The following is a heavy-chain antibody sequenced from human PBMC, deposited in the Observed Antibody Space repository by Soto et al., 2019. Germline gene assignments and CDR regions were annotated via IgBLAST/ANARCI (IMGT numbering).Heavy chain of an antibody. J-gene: IGHJ4*02. CDR3: ARVNRGAFDH. Sequence: SETLSLTCAVSGASISSTDWWSWIRQPPGKGLEWIGSIFYTGSTDYNPSLKSRVTLSLATSKNQFSLNLSSVTAADTAVYYCARVNRGAFDHWGQGALVTVSS. V-gene: IGHV4-61*01. CDR1: GASISSTDW. CDR2: IFYTGST.